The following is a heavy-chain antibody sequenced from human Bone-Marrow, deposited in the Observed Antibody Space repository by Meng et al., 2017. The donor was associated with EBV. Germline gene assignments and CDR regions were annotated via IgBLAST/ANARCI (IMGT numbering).Heavy chain of an antibody. Sequence: QVQLVEAGAELQKPGAALMVTCKTSGYTIISSCNDWVREGHGQGLGWIRISNTSGGSTSYAQTFQERVTMTKDTYSSKVYLELVSLRTEDTAVNYCAGNVGEGYKNIQYWGQGTLVTVSS. D-gene: IGHD5-24*01. CDR3: AGNVGEGYKNIQY. J-gene: IGHJ4*02. CDR2: SNTSGGST. CDR1: GYTIISSC. V-gene: IGHV1-46*01.